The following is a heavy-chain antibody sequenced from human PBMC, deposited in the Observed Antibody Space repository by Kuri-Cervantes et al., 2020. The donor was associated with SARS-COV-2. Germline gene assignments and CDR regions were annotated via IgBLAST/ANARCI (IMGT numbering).Heavy chain of an antibody. CDR2: ISSYNGKT. CDR1: GYTFTSYG. D-gene: IGHD6-13*01. Sequence: ASVKVSCKASGYTFTSYGISWVRQAPGQGLEWMGWISSYNGKTNYAQKLQGRVTMTTDTSTSAAYMGLRSLRSDDTAVYYCARDKKKGVAAAGINYYGMDVWGQGTTVTVSS. J-gene: IGHJ6*02. V-gene: IGHV1-18*04. CDR3: ARDKKKGVAAAGINYYGMDV.